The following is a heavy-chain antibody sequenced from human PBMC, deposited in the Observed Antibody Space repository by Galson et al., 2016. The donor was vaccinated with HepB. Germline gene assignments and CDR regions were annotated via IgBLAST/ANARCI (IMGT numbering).Heavy chain of an antibody. D-gene: IGHD2/OR15-2a*01. CDR3: ARQYWGGPSDY. J-gene: IGHJ4*02. V-gene: IGHV4-4*02. Sequence: SETLSLTYAVSGGSISSNAWWSWVSQPPGQGLEWIGQIFHSGRVNYTPPLASRVTISIDTSNNHFSLRLTSVTAADTALYYCARQYWGGPSDYWGQGTLVVVSS. CDR1: GGSISSNAW. CDR2: IFHSGRV.